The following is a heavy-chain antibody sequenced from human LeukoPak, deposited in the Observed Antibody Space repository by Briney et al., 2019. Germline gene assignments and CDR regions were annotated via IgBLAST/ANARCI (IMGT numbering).Heavy chain of an antibody. V-gene: IGHV4-59*08. D-gene: IGHD4-17*01. J-gene: IGHJ4*02. CDR3: ARHQRLTVTTGEFDY. CDR2: IYYSGST. Sequence: PSETLSLTCTVSGGSISSYYWSWIRQPPGKGLELIGYIYYSGSTNYNPSLKSRVTISVDTSKNQFSLKLSSVTAADTAVYYYARHQRLTVTTGEFDYWGQGTLVTVS. CDR1: GGSISSYY.